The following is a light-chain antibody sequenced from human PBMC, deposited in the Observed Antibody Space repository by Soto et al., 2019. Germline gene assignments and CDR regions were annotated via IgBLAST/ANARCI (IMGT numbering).Light chain of an antibody. CDR3: ETWAGPIRV. CDR2: LEASGSN. Sequence: QPVLTQSSSASASLGSSVKLTCTLSSGHSSYVIAWHQQQPGKAPRLLMKLEASGSNNRGSGVPDRFSGSSSGADRYLTISNLQSDDEADYHCETWAGPIRVFGGGTKLTVL. CDR1: SGHSSYV. J-gene: IGLJ3*02. V-gene: IGLV4-60*03.